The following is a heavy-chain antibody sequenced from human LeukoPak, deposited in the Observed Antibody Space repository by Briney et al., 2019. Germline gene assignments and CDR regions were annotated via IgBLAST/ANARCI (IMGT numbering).Heavy chain of an antibody. CDR1: GFTFSSYG. V-gene: IGHV3-30*02. D-gene: IGHD2-2*01. CDR3: AKGGEDIVVVPAASTYYFDY. J-gene: IGHJ4*02. CDR2: IRYDGSNK. Sequence: PRGSLRLSCAASGFTFSSYGMHWVRQAPGKGLEWVAFIRYDGSNKYYADSVKGRFTISRDDSKNTLYLQMNSLRAEDTAVYYCAKGGEDIVVVPAASTYYFDYWGQGTLVTVSS.